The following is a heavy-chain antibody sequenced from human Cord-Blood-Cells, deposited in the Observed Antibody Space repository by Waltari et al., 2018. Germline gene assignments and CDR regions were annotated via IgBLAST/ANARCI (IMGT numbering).Heavy chain of an antibody. Sequence: QVQLQQWGAGLLKPSATLSLTCAVYGGSFSGYYWSWIRQPPGKGLEWIGEINHSGSTNYNPSLKSRVTISVDTSKNQFSLKLSSVTAADTAVYYCARGRRGELPFDYWGQGTLVTVSS. CDR3: ARGRRGELPFDY. D-gene: IGHD1-26*01. CDR1: GGSFSGYY. J-gene: IGHJ4*02. V-gene: IGHV4-34*01. CDR2: INHSGST.